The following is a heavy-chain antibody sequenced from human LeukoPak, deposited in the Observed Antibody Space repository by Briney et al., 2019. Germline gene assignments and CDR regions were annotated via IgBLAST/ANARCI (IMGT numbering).Heavy chain of an antibody. Sequence: PSDTLSLTCSVSGDSISGYYWSWIRQPPGKEMEWIGHMYISGSTSYNPYLMRRIAMSLETSKSQMSLMVSSVTAAYTAVYYCARMTAGGLHWGYLDKWGLGTLVAVSS. CDR3: ARMTAGGLHWGYLDK. V-gene: IGHV4-4*07. J-gene: IGHJ4*02. CDR2: MYISGST. CDR1: GDSISGYY. D-gene: IGHD7-27*01.